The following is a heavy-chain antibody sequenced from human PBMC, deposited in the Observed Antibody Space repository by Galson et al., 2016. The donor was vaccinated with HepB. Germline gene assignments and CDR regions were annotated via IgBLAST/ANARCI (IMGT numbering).Heavy chain of an antibody. CDR3: ARGNNFLWEIPES. V-gene: IGHV4-34*01. CDR2: SLHTGRT. J-gene: IGHJ5*02. D-gene: IGHD1-26*01. Sequence: SETMSPTCDVYDASPTNYYWSWIRQLPGKGLEWIGESLHTGRTIYNPSFRSRVTISVDTSKNQFSLRVTSVTAADTAMYFFARGNNFLWEIPESWGQGTPVTVSS. CDR1: DASPTNYY.